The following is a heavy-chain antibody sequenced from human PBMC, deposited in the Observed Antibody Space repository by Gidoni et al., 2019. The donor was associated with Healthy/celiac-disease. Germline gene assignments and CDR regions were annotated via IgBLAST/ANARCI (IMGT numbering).Heavy chain of an antibody. V-gene: IGHV4-34*01. CDR2: INHSGST. CDR3: ARGSSRNFDY. D-gene: IGHD6-13*01. Sequence: QVQLQQWGAGLLQPSETLSLTCAVYGGSFSGYYWSWIRQPPGKGLEWIGEINHSGSTNYNPSLKSRVTISVDTSKNQFSLKLSSVTAAETAVYYWARGSSRNFDYWGQGTLVTVSS. J-gene: IGHJ4*02. CDR1: GGSFSGYY.